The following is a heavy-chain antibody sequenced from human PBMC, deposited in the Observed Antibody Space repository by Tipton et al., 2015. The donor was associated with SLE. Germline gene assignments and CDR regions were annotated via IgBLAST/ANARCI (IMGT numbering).Heavy chain of an antibody. Sequence: GSLRLSCVGSGFSLSDYGMNWVRQAPGKGLEWLSFISSGSSTIFYRDSVEGRFTISRDNAKNSLYLQMNSLRAEDTALYSCAKGSGTSGYYFDYWGQGTLVTVSS. CDR3: AKGSGTSGYYFDY. J-gene: IGHJ4*02. CDR1: GFSLSDYG. V-gene: IGHV3-48*01. CDR2: ISSGSSTI. D-gene: IGHD3-9*01.